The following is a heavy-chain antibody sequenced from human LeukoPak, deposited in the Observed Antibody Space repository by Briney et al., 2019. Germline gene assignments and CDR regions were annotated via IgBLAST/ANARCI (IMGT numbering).Heavy chain of an antibody. D-gene: IGHD1-14*01. CDR1: GFTFSSCG. CDR2: IGATGTDR. J-gene: IGHJ4*02. Sequence: PGGSLRLSCAASGFTFSSCGFNWVRQAPGKGLGLVSSIGATGTDRYYADSVRGRFIISRDNAKNSMYLQMDSLRDEDTAVYYCATETIGRHYDYWGQGTLLTVSS. V-gene: IGHV3-21*01. CDR3: ATETIGRHYDY.